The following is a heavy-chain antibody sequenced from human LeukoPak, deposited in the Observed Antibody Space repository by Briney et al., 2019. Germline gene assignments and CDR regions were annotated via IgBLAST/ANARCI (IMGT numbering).Heavy chain of an antibody. V-gene: IGHV3-23*01. D-gene: IGHD3-22*01. J-gene: IGHJ4*02. CDR2: ISDSGGRT. Sequence: GGSLRLSCAVSGITLTNYGMTWVRQAPGKGLEWVAGISDSGGRTNYADSVKGRFTISRDNPKNTLYLQMNSLRAEDTAVYFCAKRGVVIRVILVGFHKEAYYFDSWGQGALVTVSS. CDR1: GITLTNYG. CDR3: AKRGVVIRVILVGFHKEAYYFDS.